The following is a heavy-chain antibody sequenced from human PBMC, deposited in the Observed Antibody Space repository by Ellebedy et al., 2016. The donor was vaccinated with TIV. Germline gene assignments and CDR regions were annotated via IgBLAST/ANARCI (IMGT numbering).Heavy chain of an antibody. CDR2: INSDGRST. J-gene: IGHJ4*02. D-gene: IGHD5-18*01. CDR3: ARGDTALVHSIDY. Sequence: GESLKISCAASGFTFSSYWMHWVRQAPGKGLVWVSRINSDGRSTTYADSVKGRFIISRDNTKNTLDLQINSLRAEDTAVYYCARGDTALVHSIDYWGQGTLVTVSS. CDR1: GFTFSSYW. V-gene: IGHV3-74*01.